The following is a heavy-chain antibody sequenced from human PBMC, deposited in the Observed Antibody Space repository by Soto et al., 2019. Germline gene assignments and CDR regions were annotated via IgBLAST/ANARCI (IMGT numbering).Heavy chain of an antibody. D-gene: IGHD3-22*01. J-gene: IGHJ4*02. CDR2: ISGSGGST. V-gene: IGHV3-23*01. CDR1: GFTFSSYA. CDR3: AKRFDDSSGPTVFWNY. Sequence: GGSLRLSCAASGFTFSSYAMSWVRQAPGKGLEWVSAISGSGGSTYYADSVKGRFTISRDNSKNTLYLQMNSLRAEDTAVYYCAKRFDDSSGPTVFWNYWGQGTLVTVSS.